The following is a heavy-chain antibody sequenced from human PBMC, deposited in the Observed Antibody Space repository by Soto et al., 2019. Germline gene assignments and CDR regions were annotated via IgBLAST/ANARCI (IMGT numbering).Heavy chain of an antibody. CDR2: FIAMLGTP. D-gene: IGHD5-18*01. V-gene: IGHV1-69*13. Sequence: SVKVSCKASGYTFGSQGIAWVRQAPGQGLEWMGGFIAMLGTPTYAKKVQGRATITADESLTSSYLELRSLRSEDTAVYFCARGAMANFDYWGQGTVVTVSS. CDR3: ARGAMANFDY. CDR1: GYTFGSQG. J-gene: IGHJ4*02.